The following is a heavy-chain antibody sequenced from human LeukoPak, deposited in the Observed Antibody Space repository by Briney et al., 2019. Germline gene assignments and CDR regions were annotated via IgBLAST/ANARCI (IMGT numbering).Heavy chain of an antibody. CDR1: EYTFTSYY. V-gene: IGHV1-46*01. Sequence: GASVKVSCKASEYTFTSYYMHWVRQAPGQGLEWMGIINPSGGSTSYAQKFQGRVTMTRDMSTSTVYMELSSLRSEDTAVYYCASVYDRGFAFDIWGQGTMVTVSS. D-gene: IGHD3-22*01. CDR2: INPSGGST. J-gene: IGHJ3*02. CDR3: ASVYDRGFAFDI.